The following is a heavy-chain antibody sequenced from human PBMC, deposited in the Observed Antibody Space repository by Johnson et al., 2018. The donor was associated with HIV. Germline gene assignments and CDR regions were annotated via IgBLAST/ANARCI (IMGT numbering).Heavy chain of an antibody. V-gene: IGHV3-66*02. CDR1: AFTVSSNY. Sequence: VQLVESGGGLVQPGGSLRLSCAASAFTVSSNYMSWVRQAPGKGLAWVSVIYSGGGTQYADSVKGRFPISRDNAKNSLYLQMNSLRAEDTALYYCAKDMPDSSGYWGGNAFDIWGQGTMVTVSS. CDR3: AKDMPDSSGYWGGNAFDI. CDR2: IYSGGGT. J-gene: IGHJ3*02. D-gene: IGHD3-22*01.